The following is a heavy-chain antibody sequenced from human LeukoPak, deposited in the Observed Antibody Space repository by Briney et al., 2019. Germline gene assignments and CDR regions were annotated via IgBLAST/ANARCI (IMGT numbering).Heavy chain of an antibody. Sequence: PSETLSLTCTVSGGSISSYYWSWIRQPAGKGLEWIGRIYTSGSTNYNPSLKSRVTMSVDTSKNQFSLKLSSATAADTAVYYCARGSGVVTSYYFDYWGQGTLVTVSS. V-gene: IGHV4-4*07. J-gene: IGHJ4*02. CDR2: IYTSGST. D-gene: IGHD2-8*01. CDR1: GGSISSYY. CDR3: ARGSGVVTSYYFDY.